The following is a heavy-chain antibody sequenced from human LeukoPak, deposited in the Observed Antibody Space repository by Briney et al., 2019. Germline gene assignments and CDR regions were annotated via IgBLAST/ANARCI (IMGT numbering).Heavy chain of an antibody. V-gene: IGHV4-61*02. CDR2: IYTSGST. J-gene: IGHJ4*02. D-gene: IGHD6-13*01. CDR3: ARDRSRGIAAWGGPGLYFDY. Sequence: PSETLSLTCTVSGGSISSGSYYWSWIRQPAGKGLEWIGRIYTSGSTNYNPSLKSRVTISVDTSKNQFSLKLSSVTAADTAVYYCARDRSRGIAAWGGPGLYFDYWGQGTLVTVSS. CDR1: GGSISSGSYY.